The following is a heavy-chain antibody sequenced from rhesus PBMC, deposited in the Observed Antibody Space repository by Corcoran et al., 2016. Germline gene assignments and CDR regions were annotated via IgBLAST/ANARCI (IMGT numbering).Heavy chain of an antibody. J-gene: IGHJ4*01. Sequence: QLQLQESGPGLVKPSETLSVTCAVSGGSISSSYWSWLRQTPGKGLEWIGYIYGSGSSTNYNPSLKIRVTRSVDTSKTQLSLKLSSVTTADTAVYYCAREGRSGSWDFDYWGQGVLVTVSS. CDR1: GGSISSSY. CDR3: AREGRSGSWDFDY. CDR2: IYGSGSST. D-gene: IGHD6-25*01. V-gene: IGHV4-169*02.